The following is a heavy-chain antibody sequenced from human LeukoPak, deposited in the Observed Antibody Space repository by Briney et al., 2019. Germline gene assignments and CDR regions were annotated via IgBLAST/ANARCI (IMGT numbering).Heavy chain of an antibody. Sequence: SVKVSCKASGGTFSSYAISWVRQAPGQGLEWMGRIIPIFGTANYAQKFQGRVTITTDESTSTAYMELSSLRSEDTAVYYCAREGDCSGGSCPFDYWGQGTLVTVSS. CDR2: IIPIFGTA. CDR3: AREGDCSGGSCPFDY. V-gene: IGHV1-69*05. J-gene: IGHJ4*02. D-gene: IGHD2-15*01. CDR1: GGTFSSYA.